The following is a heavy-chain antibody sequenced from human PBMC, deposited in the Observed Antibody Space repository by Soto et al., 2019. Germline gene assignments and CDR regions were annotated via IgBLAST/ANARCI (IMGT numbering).Heavy chain of an antibody. D-gene: IGHD3-9*01. CDR2: ISAYNGNT. CDR1: GYTFTSYG. CDR3: ARGDYDILTGTEYCQH. V-gene: IGHV1-18*01. Sequence: QVQLVQSGAEVKKPGASVKVSCKASGYTFTSYGISWVRQAPGQGLEWMGWISAYNGNTNYAQKLQGRVTMTTDTXTXRAYRELRSLRSDDTAVEYCARGDYDILTGTEYCQHWGQGTLVTVSS. J-gene: IGHJ1*01.